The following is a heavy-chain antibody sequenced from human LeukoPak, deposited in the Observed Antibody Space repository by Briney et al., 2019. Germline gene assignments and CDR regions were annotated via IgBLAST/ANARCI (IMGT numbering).Heavy chain of an antibody. D-gene: IGHD2-2*02. CDR3: ARSYCSSTSCYTYCYYYYMDV. V-gene: IGHV3-21*01. J-gene: IGHJ6*03. CDR1: GFTFSSYS. Sequence: PGGSPRLSCAASGFTFSSYSMNWVRQAPGKGLEWVSSISSSSSYLYYADSVKGRFTISRDNAKNSLYLQMNSLRAEDTAVYYCARSYCSSTSCYTYCYYYYMDVWGKGTTVTVSS. CDR2: ISSSSSYL.